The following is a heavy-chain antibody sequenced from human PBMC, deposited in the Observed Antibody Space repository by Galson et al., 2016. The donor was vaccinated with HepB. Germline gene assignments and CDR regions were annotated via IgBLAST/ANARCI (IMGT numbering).Heavy chain of an antibody. D-gene: IGHD1-26*01. Sequence: ETLSLNCTVSGDSISSSRYYWGWIRQPPGKGLEWIGSMSSSASTSYNPSLKSRVSISADTSKNHFSLEVTSVTAADTAVYYCARLEYSGSCGAPYWGQGTLVTVST. CDR2: MSSSAST. J-gene: IGHJ4*02. CDR3: ARLEYSGSCGAPY. CDR1: GDSISSSRYY. V-gene: IGHV4-39*02.